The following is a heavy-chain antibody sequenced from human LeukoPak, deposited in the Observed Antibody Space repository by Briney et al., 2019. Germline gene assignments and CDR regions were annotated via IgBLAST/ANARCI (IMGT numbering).Heavy chain of an antibody. CDR3: ARGTLTVAGLFDY. V-gene: IGHV4-39*07. Sequence: PSETLSHTCTVSGGSISSSSYYWGWIRQPPGKGLEWIGSIYYSGSTYYNPSLKSRVTISVDTSKNQFSLKLSSATAADTAVYYCARGTLTVAGLFDYWGQGTLVTVSS. D-gene: IGHD6-19*01. J-gene: IGHJ4*02. CDR2: IYYSGST. CDR1: GGSISSSSYY.